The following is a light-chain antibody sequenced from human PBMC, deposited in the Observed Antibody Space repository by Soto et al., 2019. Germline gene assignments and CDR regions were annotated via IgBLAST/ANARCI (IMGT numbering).Light chain of an antibody. J-gene: IGKJ5*01. V-gene: IGKV1-39*01. CDR1: QCFXSY. Sequence: DVRLTQSASAVSASVGERVAITCRASQCFXSYFLWYQQKPGKAPKLLXDVASSLQSGVPSRLSGSGSGTDFTLTISSLQPEDFATYYCQQSYSTTKTFGQGTRLEIK. CDR3: QQSYSTTKT. CDR2: VAS.